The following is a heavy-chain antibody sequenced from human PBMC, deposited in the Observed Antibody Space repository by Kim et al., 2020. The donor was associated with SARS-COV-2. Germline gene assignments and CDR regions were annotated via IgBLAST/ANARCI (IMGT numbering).Heavy chain of an antibody. CDR1: GGSISSSNW. CDR2: IYHSGST. CDR3: ARKHLPYYYGSGSRPWYFDY. V-gene: IGHV4-4*02. Sequence: SETLSLTCAVSGGSISSSNWWSWVRQPPGKGLEWIGEIYHSGSTNYNPSLKSRVTISVDKSKNQFSLKLSSVTAADTAVYYCARKHLPYYYGSGSRPWYFDYWGQGTLVTVSS. J-gene: IGHJ4*02. D-gene: IGHD3-10*01.